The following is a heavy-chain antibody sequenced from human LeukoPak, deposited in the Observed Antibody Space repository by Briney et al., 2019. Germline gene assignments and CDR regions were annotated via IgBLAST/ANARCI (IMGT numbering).Heavy chain of an antibody. J-gene: IGHJ4*02. CDR2: IYYSGST. CDR3: ATPGEYSSGWHDY. Sequence: SETLSLTCTVSGGSVSTDNYYWGWIRQPPGKGLEWIGSIYYSGSTYYNPSLKSRVTISVDTSKNQFSLKLSSVTAADTAVYYCATPGEYSSGWHDYWGQGTLVTVSS. CDR1: GGSVSTDNYY. V-gene: IGHV4-39*01. D-gene: IGHD6-19*01.